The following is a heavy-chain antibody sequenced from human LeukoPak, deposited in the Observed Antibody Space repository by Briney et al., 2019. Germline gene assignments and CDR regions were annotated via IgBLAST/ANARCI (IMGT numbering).Heavy chain of an antibody. Sequence: SETLSLTCAVKGGYFTGYYWRWIRQFAGKGLEGIGEINHSGSTNYNSSLKSRLTISVDTSKNQLSLKLSSVTAADTAIYYCARGGYGPGSHYKYWGQGTLVTVSS. CDR3: ARGGYGPGSHYKY. CDR2: INHSGST. V-gene: IGHV4-34*01. D-gene: IGHD3-10*01. J-gene: IGHJ4*02. CDR1: GGYFTGYY.